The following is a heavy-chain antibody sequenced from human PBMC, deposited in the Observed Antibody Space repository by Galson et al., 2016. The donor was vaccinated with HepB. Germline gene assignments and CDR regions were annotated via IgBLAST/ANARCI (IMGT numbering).Heavy chain of an antibody. CDR1: GYSFTGYY. CDR3: ARVKWLRSPFDM. CDR2: INPSGGST. V-gene: IGHV1-46*03. D-gene: IGHD5-12*01. Sequence: SVKVSCKASGYSFTGYYMHWVRQAPGQGLEWMGMINPSGGSTTYTQKFLGRVTMTGDMSTGTVYMELRSLKSEDTAVYYCARVKWLRSPFDMWGQGTMVTVSS. J-gene: IGHJ3*02.